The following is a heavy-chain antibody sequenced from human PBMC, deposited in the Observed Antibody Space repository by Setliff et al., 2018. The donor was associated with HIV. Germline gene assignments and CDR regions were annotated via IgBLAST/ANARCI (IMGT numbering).Heavy chain of an antibody. J-gene: IGHJ5*02. Sequence: PSETLSLTCAVYGGSFRGYYWNWIRQSPDKGLEWIGEIDHSGSTNYNPSLRSRVIMSADTPKSQFSSNLTSLTAGDTAVYYCARGTKGSRWSVTRISWFDTWGQGTLVTVSS. V-gene: IGHV4-34*01. D-gene: IGHD6-13*01. CDR2: IDHSGST. CDR1: GGSFRGYY. CDR3: ARGTKGSRWSVTRISWFDT.